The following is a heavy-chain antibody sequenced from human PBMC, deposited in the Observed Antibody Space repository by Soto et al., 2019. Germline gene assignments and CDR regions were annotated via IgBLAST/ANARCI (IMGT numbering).Heavy chain of an antibody. CDR2: ISGSGGST. CDR1: GFTFSSYA. D-gene: IGHD3-3*01. V-gene: IGHV3-23*01. J-gene: IGHJ4*02. Sequence: PGGSLRLSCAASGFTFSSYAMSWVRQAPGKGLEWVSAISGSGGSTYYADSVKGRFTISRDNSKNTLYLQMNSLRAEDTAVYYCAKVRETYYDFWSGYYHFDYWGQGTLVTVSS. CDR3: AKVRETYYDFWSGYYHFDY.